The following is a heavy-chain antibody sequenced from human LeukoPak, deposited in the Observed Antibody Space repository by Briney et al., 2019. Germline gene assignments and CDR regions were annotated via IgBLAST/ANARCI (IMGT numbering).Heavy chain of an antibody. CDR1: GFTFSTYP. V-gene: IGHV3-64*01. J-gene: IGHJ4*02. CDR3: TRGGLVGPTRYLDS. D-gene: IGHD1-26*01. CDR2: INNNADRT. Sequence: GGCPRLSCAASGFTFSTYPMYWVRQAPGRGPEYVSGINNNADRTYYNNSVRGRFTISRDNSKNTLYLQVGSLRAEDMAVYYCTRGGLVGPTRYLDSWGQGTLVTVSS.